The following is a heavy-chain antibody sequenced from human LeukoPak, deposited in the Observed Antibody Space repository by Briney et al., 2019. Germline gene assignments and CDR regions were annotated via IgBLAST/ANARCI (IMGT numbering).Heavy chain of an antibody. CDR2: IYYSGST. Sequence: SETLSLTCTVSGGSISSYYWSWIRQPPGEGLEWIGYIYYSGSTNYNPSLKSRVTISVDTSKNQFSLKLSSVTAADTAVYYCARVGDWNDLVYWGQGTLVTVSS. CDR3: ARVGDWNDLVY. V-gene: IGHV4-59*01. D-gene: IGHD1-1*01. J-gene: IGHJ4*02. CDR1: GGSISSYY.